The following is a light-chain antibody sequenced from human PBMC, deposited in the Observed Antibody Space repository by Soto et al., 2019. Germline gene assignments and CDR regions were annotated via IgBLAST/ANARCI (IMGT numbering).Light chain of an antibody. CDR1: SSDVGGYNY. V-gene: IGLV2-11*01. J-gene: IGLJ1*01. CDR3: CSYAGSYIYV. CDR2: DVS. Sequence: QSALTQPRSVSGSPGQSVTISCSGTSSDVGGYNYVSWYQQHPGKAPKVMIYDVSKRPSGVPDRFSGSKSGNTASLTISGLQAGDEADYYCCSYAGSYIYVFGSGTKVTVL.